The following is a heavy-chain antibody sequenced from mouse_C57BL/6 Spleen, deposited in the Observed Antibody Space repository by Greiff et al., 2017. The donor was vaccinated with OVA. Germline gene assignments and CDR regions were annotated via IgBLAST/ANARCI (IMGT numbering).Heavy chain of an antibody. V-gene: IGHV14-4*01. J-gene: IGHJ3*01. CDR1: GFNIKDDY. CDR3: TLYYYGSSPAWFAY. CDR2: IDPENGDT. D-gene: IGHD1-1*01. Sequence: VQLQQSGAELVRPGASVKLSCTASGFNIKDDYMHWVKQRPEQGLEWIGWIDPENGDTEYASKFQGKANITADPSSNTAYLQLSSLTSEDTAVYYCTLYYYGSSPAWFAYWGQGTLVTVSA.